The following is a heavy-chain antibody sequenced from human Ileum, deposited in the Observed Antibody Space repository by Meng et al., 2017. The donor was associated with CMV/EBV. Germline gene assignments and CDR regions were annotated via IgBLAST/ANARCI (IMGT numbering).Heavy chain of an antibody. CDR2: IYYSGST. CDR3: ARQPPDTAAFDI. J-gene: IGHJ3*02. CDR1: GGSVSSYY. D-gene: IGHD1-14*01. Sequence: SETLSLTCTVSGGSVSSYYWSWIRQSPEKGLEWIGYIYYSGSTNYNPSFKSRVTISVDTSKNQISVKLSSVAAADTAVYHCARQPPDTAAFDIWGQGTMVTVSS. V-gene: IGHV4-59*02.